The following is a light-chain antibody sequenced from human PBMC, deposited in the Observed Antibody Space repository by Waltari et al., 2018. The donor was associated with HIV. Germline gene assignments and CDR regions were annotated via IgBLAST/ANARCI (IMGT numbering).Light chain of an antibody. CDR3: QQYGSSPIT. CDR1: LTVTSDD. CDR2: GAS. Sequence: EIVLTQSPGTLSLSPGQRATLSCRASLTVTSDDLAWYQQKPGQAPRLLIYGASNRATGIPDRFSGSGSGTDFALTISRLQPVDFAMYYCQQYGSSPITFGQGTRLEIK. J-gene: IGKJ5*01. V-gene: IGKV3-20*01.